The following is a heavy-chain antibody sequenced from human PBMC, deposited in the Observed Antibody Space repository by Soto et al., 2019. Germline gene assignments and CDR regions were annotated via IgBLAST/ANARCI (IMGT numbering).Heavy chain of an antibody. J-gene: IGHJ4*02. D-gene: IGHD2-21*02. CDR2: ISGSADST. V-gene: IGHV3-23*01. CDR3: AKFKAVTAILSNFLPDY. CDR1: GFTFSSYA. Sequence: EVQLFESGGGLVQPGGSLRLSCAASGFTFSSYALSWVRQAPGKGLECVSAISGSADSTYNADSVKGRFTISRDNSENTLYLQMNSLRAEDTAVYYCAKFKAVTAILSNFLPDYWGQGTLVTVS.